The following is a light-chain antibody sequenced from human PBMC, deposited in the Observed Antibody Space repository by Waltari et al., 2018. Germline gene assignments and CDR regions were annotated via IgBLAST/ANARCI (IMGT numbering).Light chain of an antibody. CDR2: GVS. CDR3: CSYAGSSTF. CDR1: SRDVGGYNY. Sequence: QSALTQPASVSGSPGQSITISCTGTSRDVGGYNYVSWYQQHPGKAPKLMIYGVSNRPSGVSNRFSGSKSGNTASLTISGLQAEDEADYYCCSYAGSSTFFGTGTKVTVL. J-gene: IGLJ1*01. V-gene: IGLV2-23*02.